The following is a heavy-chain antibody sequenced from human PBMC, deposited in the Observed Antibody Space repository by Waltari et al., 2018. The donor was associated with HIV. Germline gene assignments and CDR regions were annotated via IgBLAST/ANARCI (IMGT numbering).Heavy chain of an antibody. D-gene: IGHD3-9*01. CDR3: AKDTLLTGYYYYHGMDV. V-gene: IGHV3-30*18. CDR2: ISYDGSNK. CDR1: GFTFSSYG. J-gene: IGHJ6*02. Sequence: QVHLVESGGGVVQPGRSLRLSCAASGFTFSSYGMHWVRQAPGKGLEWVAVISYDGSNKYYADSVKGRFTISRDNSKNTLYLQMNSLRAEDTAVYYCAKDTLLTGYYYYHGMDVWGQGTTVTVSS.